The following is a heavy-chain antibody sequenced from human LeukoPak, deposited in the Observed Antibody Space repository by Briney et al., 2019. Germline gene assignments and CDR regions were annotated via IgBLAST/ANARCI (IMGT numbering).Heavy chain of an antibody. CDR3: ARPPLIAAAGHFDY. V-gene: IGHV1-2*02. CDR1: GYTFTGYY. D-gene: IGHD6-13*01. CDR2: INPNSGGT. J-gene: IGHJ4*02. Sequence: ASVKVSCKASGYTFTGYYMHRVRQAPGQGLEWMGWINPNSGGTNYAQKFQGRVTMTRDTSISTAYMELSRLRSDDTAVYYCARPPLIAAAGHFDYWGQGTLVTVSS.